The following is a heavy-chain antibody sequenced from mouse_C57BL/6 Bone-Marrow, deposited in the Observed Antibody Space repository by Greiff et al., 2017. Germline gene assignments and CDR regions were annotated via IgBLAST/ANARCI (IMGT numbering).Heavy chain of an antibody. CDR3: TRSGQLRLRPFDY. Sequence: QVQLQQSGAELVRPGASVTLSCKASGYTFTDYEMHWVKQTPVHGLEWIGAIDPETGGTAYNQKFKGKAILTADKSSSTAYMELRSLTSEDSAVYYCTRSGQLRLRPFDYWCQGTTLTVSS. V-gene: IGHV1-15*01. J-gene: IGHJ2*01. CDR2: IDPETGGT. D-gene: IGHD3-2*02. CDR1: GYTFTDYE.